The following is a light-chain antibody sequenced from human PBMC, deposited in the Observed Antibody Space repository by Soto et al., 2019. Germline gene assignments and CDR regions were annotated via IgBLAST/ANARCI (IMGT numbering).Light chain of an antibody. CDR2: EVT. CDR1: SSDVGGYNY. J-gene: IGLJ2*01. CDR3: SSYAGRNNFVV. V-gene: IGLV2-8*01. Sequence: QSVLTQPPSASGSPGQSVTISCTGTSSDVGGYNYVTWYQQHPGKAPKLIIYEVTNRPSGAPDRFSGSSSGITASLTVTGLHAEDEADDWCSSYAGRNNFVVFGGGTKLTVL.